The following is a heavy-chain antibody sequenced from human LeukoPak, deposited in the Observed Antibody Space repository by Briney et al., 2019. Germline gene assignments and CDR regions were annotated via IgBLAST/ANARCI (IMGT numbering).Heavy chain of an antibody. CDR3: ANHPGGALNI. CDR1: GFTFSTYA. D-gene: IGHD3-16*01. V-gene: IGHV3-23*01. J-gene: IGHJ3*02. CDR2: ISGSGGST. Sequence: GGSLRLSCAASGFTFSTYAMTWVRQAPGKGLEWISGISGSGGSTYYADSVKGRFTISRDNSKNTLYLQMNSLRAEDTAVYYCANHPGGALNIWGQGTMVTVSS.